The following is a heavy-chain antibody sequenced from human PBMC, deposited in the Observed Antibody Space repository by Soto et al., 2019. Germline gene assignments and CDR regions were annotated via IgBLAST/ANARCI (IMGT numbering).Heavy chain of an antibody. CDR2: VSWNSEIV. V-gene: IGHV3-9*01. D-gene: IGHD2-15*01. CDR1: GFTFNSYA. J-gene: IGHJ6*02. CDR3: AKDRGPCSGNKCSSLYYYYGMDV. Sequence: GGSLRLSCAVSGFTFNSYAMHWVRQAPGKGLEWVSGVSWNSEIVGYADSVKGRFTISRDNAKNSLYLEMNSLRTEDTALYYCAKDRGPCSGNKCSSLYYYYGMDVWGQGTTVTVSS.